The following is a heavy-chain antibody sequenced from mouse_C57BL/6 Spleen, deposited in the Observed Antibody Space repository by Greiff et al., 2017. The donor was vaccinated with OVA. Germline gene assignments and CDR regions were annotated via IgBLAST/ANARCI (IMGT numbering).Heavy chain of an antibody. J-gene: IGHJ4*01. V-gene: IGHV14-3*01. CDR2: IDPANGNT. D-gene: IGHD1-1*01. Sequence: VQLKESVAELVRPGASVKLSCTASGFNIKNTYMHWVKQRPEQGLEWIGRIDPANGNTKYAPKFQGKATITADTSSNTAYLQLSSLTSEDTAIYYCAREPSTVVATNCYAMDDWGQGTSVTVSS. CDR1: GFNIKNTY. CDR3: AREPSTVVATNCYAMDD.